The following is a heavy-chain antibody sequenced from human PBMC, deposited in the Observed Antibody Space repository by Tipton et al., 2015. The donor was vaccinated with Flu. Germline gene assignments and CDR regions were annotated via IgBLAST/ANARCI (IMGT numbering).Heavy chain of an antibody. CDR2: LYYHGST. Sequence: TLSLTCAVSGSSISSGYYWGWIRQPPGKGLEWIGSLYYHGSTYYNPSLKSRLTISGDTSKNQFSLKLTSVTAADTAIYYCARGESGYSPDDYWGQGTLVTVSS. J-gene: IGHJ4*02. CDR3: ARGESGYSPDDY. CDR1: GSSISSGYY. D-gene: IGHD3-3*01. V-gene: IGHV4-38-2*01.